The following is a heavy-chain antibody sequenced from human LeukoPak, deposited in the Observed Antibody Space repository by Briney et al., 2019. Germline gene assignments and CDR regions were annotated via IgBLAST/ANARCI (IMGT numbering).Heavy chain of an antibody. Sequence: ASVKVSCKASGYTFTSYGISWVRHAPGQGLEWMGWISAYNGNTNYAQKLQGRVTMTTDTSTSTAYMELRSLRSDDTAVYYCARGSGSYRGTFLTYAFDYWGQGTLVTVSS. V-gene: IGHV1-18*01. CDR3: ARGSGSYRGTFLTYAFDY. D-gene: IGHD3-10*01. CDR1: GYTFTSYG. CDR2: ISAYNGNT. J-gene: IGHJ4*02.